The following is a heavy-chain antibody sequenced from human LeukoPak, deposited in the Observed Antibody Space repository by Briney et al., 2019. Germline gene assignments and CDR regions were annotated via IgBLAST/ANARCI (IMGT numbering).Heavy chain of an antibody. CDR3: ARGLIRCIGGGSCYSLYYYGMDV. V-gene: IGHV1-46*01. D-gene: IGHD2-15*01. Sequence: ASVKVSCKASGYTFSNYYMHWVRQAPGQGLEWMGIINPSGGSTSYAQKFQGRVTMTRDTSTSTVYMELSSLRSEDTAVYYCARGLIRCIGGGSCYSLYYYGMDVWGQGTTVTVSS. CDR2: INPSGGST. CDR1: GYTFSNYY. J-gene: IGHJ6*02.